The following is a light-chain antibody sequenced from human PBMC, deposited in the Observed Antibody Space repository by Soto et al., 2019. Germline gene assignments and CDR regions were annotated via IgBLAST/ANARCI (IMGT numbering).Light chain of an antibody. CDR2: AAS. V-gene: IGKV1-6*01. Sequence: AIQMTQSPSSLSASVGDRVTITCRASQGIRNDLGWYQQKPGKAPKLLIYAASSLQSGVPSRFSGSGSGTDFTLTISSLHPQDFATYYCLQDYNYPWTFGQGTKVEIK. CDR1: QGIRND. CDR3: LQDYNYPWT. J-gene: IGKJ1*01.